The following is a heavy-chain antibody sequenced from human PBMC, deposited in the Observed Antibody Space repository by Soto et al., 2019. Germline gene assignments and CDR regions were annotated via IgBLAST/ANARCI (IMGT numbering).Heavy chain of an antibody. CDR3: ARDLTIFGVVILDY. D-gene: IGHD3-3*01. CDR2: ISYDGSSE. J-gene: IGHJ4*02. CDR1: GFTFSRYA. Sequence: GGSLRLSCAASGFTFSRYAIHWVRQAPGKGLEWVALISYDGSSEYYADSVKGRFTISRDNSKNTLYLQMNSLRAEDTAVYYCARDLTIFGVVILDYWGQGTRVTVS. V-gene: IGHV3-30-3*01.